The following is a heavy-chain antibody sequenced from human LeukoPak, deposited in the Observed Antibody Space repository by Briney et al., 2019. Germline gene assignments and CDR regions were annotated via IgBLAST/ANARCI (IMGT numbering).Heavy chain of an antibody. CDR2: IKQDGSEK. V-gene: IGHV3-7*01. CDR3: TRGWGSSGPGDF. CDR1: GFTFSTYW. Sequence: GGSLRLSCVVSGFTFSTYWMSWVRQAPGKGLEWVANIKQDGSEKCYVDSVKGRFTISRDNAKNSLYLQVDSLGDEDTGVYYCTRGWGSSGPGDFWGQGTLVTVSS. D-gene: IGHD3-22*01. J-gene: IGHJ4*02.